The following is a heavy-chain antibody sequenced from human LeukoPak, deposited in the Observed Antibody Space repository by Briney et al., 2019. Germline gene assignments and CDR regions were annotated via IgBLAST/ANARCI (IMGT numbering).Heavy chain of an antibody. Sequence: QPGGSLRLSCAASGFTFSSYAMHWVRQAPGKGLEYVSAISSNGGSTYYANSVKGRFTISRDNSKNTLYLQMGSLRAEDTAVYYCARAALWFGELFYYFDYWGQGTLVTVSS. CDR2: ISSNGGST. J-gene: IGHJ4*02. CDR1: GFTFSSYA. V-gene: IGHV3-64*01. CDR3: ARAALWFGELFYYFDY. D-gene: IGHD3-10*01.